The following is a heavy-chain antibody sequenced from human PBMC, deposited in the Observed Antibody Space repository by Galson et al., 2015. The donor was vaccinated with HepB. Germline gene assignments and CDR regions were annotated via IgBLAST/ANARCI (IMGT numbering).Heavy chain of an antibody. J-gene: IGHJ4*02. CDR3: ARSAGDLDY. CDR2: TYYRSKWFY. D-gene: IGHD7-27*01. CDR1: GDSVSSNRAA. V-gene: IGHV6-1*01. Sequence: CAISGDSVSSNRAAWNWIRQSPSRGLEWLGRTYYRSKWFYGYAVSAKSRITINPDTSKNQFSLHLNSVTPEDTAVYYCARSAGDLDYGGQGTLVTVSS.